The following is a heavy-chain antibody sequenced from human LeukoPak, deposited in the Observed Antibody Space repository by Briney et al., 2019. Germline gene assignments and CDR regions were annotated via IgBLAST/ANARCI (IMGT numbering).Heavy chain of an antibody. J-gene: IGHJ3*02. CDR3: ARDWYSSSWYTNAFDI. CDR1: GYTFTSYY. V-gene: IGHV1-46*01. CDR2: INPSGGST. D-gene: IGHD6-13*01. Sequence: ASVKVSCKASGYTFTSYYMHWVRQAPGQGLEWMGIINPSGGSTSYAQKFQGRVTMTRDMSTSTAYMELRSLRSDDTAVYYCARDWYSSSWYTNAFDIWGQGTMVTVSS.